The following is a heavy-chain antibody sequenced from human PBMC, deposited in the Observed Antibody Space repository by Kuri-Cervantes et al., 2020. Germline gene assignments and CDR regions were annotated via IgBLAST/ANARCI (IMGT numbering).Heavy chain of an antibody. CDR2: ISYDGSNK. CDR1: GFTFSSYG. J-gene: IGHJ6*02. Sequence: GGSLRLSCAASGFTFSSYGMHWVRQAPGKGLEWVAVISYDGSNKYYADSVKGRFTISRDNSKNTLYLQMNSLRDEDTAVYYCARLPYYYYGMDVWGQGTTVTVSS. CDR3: ARLPYYYYGMDV. V-gene: IGHV3-30*03.